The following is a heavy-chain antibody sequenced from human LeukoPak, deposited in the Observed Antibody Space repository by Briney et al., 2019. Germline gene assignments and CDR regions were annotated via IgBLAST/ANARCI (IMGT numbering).Heavy chain of an antibody. CDR1: GYTFTSYG. CDR2: ISAYNGNT. D-gene: IGHD5-24*01. CDR3: ARVREMATTKNWFDP. J-gene: IGHJ5*02. V-gene: IGHV1-18*01. Sequence: GASVKVSCKASGYTFTSYGISWVRQAPGQGLEWMGWISAYNGNTNYAQKFQGRVTITADESTSTAYMELSSLRSEDTAVYYCARVREMATTKNWFDPWGQGTLVTVSS.